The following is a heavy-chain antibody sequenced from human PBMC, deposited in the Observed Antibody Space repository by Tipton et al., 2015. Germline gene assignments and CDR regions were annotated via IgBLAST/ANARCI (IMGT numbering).Heavy chain of an antibody. V-gene: IGHV4-59*01. D-gene: IGHD2-21*02. CDR2: IYYSGST. CDR1: GGSITSNY. Sequence: TLSLTCNVSGGSITSNYWSWIRQPPGKGLEWIGSIYYSGSTYYNPSLKSRVTISVDTSKNQFSLKLSSVTAADTALYYCARFNCGGDCYSYRGWFDPWGQGTLVTVSS. J-gene: IGHJ5*02. CDR3: ARFNCGGDCYSYRGWFDP.